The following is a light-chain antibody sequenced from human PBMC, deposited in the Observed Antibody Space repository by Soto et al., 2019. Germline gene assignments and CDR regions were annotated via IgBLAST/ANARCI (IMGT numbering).Light chain of an antibody. CDR1: QSVSSN. Sequence: EIVMTQSPATLSVSPGERATLSCRASQSVSSNLAWYQQKPGQAPRLLIYGASTRATGIPARFSGSGSGTEFTLTTSGLQAEDFAVYYCQHYNNWPPWTFGQGTKVEIK. CDR2: GAS. V-gene: IGKV3-15*01. CDR3: QHYNNWPPWT. J-gene: IGKJ1*01.